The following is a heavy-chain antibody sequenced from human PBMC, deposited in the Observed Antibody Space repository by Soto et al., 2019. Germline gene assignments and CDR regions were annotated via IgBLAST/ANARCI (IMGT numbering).Heavy chain of an antibody. CDR2: INNDGSST. CDR1: GFTFSSYW. Sequence: GRSLRLSCAASGFTFSSYWMHWVPQAPGEGLVWLSRINNDGSSTSYADSVKGRFTISRDNAENMLYLQMNSLRAEDTAVYSCVRGPGTTRLYFDSWGQGTLVTVSS. V-gene: IGHV3-74*01. D-gene: IGHD1-7*01. J-gene: IGHJ4*02. CDR3: VRGPGTTRLYFDS.